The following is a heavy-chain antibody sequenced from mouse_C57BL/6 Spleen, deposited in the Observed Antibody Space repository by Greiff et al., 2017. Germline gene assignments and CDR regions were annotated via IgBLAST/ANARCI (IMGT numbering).Heavy chain of an antibody. CDR3: ARSYYGSSYDYYAMDY. CDR1: GYSITSGYY. D-gene: IGHD1-1*01. V-gene: IGHV3-6*01. J-gene: IGHJ4*01. CDR2: ISYDGSN. Sequence: VQLQQSGPGLVKPSQSLSLTCSVTGYSITSGYYWNWIRQFPGNKLEWMGYISYDGSNNYNPSLKNRISITRDTSKNQFFLKLNSVTTEDTATYYCARSYYGSSYDYYAMDYWGQGTSVTVSS.